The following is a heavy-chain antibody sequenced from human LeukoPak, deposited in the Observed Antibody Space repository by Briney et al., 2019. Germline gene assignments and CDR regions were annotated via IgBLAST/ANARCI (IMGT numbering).Heavy chain of an antibody. CDR2: IGPTGSDR. J-gene: IGHJ4*02. D-gene: IGHD1-14*01. V-gene: IGHV3-21*06. CDR1: GLTFSTSG. CDR3: ATETNGRHYDY. Sequence: GGSLRLSCTASGLTFSTSGFNWVRQAPGKGLEWVASIGPTGSDRYHADSIKGRFTISRDNANNFPYLQMNSLRAEDTAVYYCATETNGRHYDYWGQGTLLTVSS.